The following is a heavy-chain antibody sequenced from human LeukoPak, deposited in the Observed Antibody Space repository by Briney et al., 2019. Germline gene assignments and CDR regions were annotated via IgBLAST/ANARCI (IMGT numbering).Heavy chain of an antibody. Sequence: GGPLRLSCAASGFTFSSYAMCWVRQAPGKGLEWVSGISGSGGSTYYADSVKGRFTISRDNSKNRLYLQMNSLRAEDTAVYYCAKRPRGNYLDPFDYWGQGTLVTVSS. D-gene: IGHD3-10*01. V-gene: IGHV3-23*01. CDR2: ISGSGGST. J-gene: IGHJ4*02. CDR3: AKRPRGNYLDPFDY. CDR1: GFTFSSYA.